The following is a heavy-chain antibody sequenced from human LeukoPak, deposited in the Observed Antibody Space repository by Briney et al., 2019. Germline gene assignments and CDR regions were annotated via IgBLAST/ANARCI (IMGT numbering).Heavy chain of an antibody. CDR3: ARRVLSRGYPDPNWFDP. Sequence: GESLKISCKGSGYRFTNYWIGWVRQMPGKGLEWMGIINPGDSDTRYSPSLQGQVTISADKSISTAYLHWSSLKASDTATYYCARRVLSRGYPDPNWFDPWGQGTLVTVSS. J-gene: IGHJ5*02. V-gene: IGHV5-51*01. D-gene: IGHD2/OR15-2a*01. CDR2: INPGDSDT. CDR1: GYRFTNYW.